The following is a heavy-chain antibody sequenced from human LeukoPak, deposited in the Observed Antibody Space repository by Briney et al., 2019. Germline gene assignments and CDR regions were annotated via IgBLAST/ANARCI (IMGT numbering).Heavy chain of an antibody. Sequence: GGSLRLSCAASGFTFSIYWMSWVRQAPGKGLEWVANIKQDGSEKYYVDSVKGRFTISRDNAKNSLYLQMNSLRAEDTAVYYCARIKGGIAVAGGDYWGQGTLVTVSS. CDR2: IKQDGSEK. CDR1: GFTFSIYW. D-gene: IGHD6-19*01. V-gene: IGHV3-7*01. CDR3: ARIKGGIAVAGGDY. J-gene: IGHJ4*02.